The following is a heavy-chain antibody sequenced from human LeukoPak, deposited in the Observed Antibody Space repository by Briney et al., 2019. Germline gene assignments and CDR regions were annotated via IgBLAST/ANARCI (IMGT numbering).Heavy chain of an antibody. D-gene: IGHD6-19*01. J-gene: IGHJ4*02. CDR3: ARLASSGWSHCDY. Sequence: SETLSLTCTVSGGSISGYYWSWIRQPPGKGPEWIGYIYYSGSANYNPSLKSRVTISVDTSKNQFSLKMNSVTAADTAVYYCARLASSGWSHCDYWGQGTLVTVSS. CDR2: IYYSGSA. CDR1: GGSISGYY. V-gene: IGHV4-59*08.